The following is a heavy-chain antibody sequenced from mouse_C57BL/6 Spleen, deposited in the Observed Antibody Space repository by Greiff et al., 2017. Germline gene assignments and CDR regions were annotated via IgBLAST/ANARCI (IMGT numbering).Heavy chain of an antibody. D-gene: IGHD2-4*01. CDR2: INPSNGGT. Sequence: QVQLKQPGTELVKPGASVKLSCTASGYTFTSYWMHWVKQRPGQGLEWIGNINPSNGGTNYNEMFKSKATLTVDKSSSTAYMQLSSLTSEDSAVYYCARRTDYAYYFDYWGQGTTLTVSS. CDR1: GYTFTSYW. CDR3: ARRTDYAYYFDY. J-gene: IGHJ2*01. V-gene: IGHV1-53*01.